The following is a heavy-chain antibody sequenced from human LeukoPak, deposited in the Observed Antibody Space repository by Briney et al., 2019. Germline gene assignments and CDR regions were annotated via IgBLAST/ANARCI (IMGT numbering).Heavy chain of an antibody. CDR2: INRDGTAT. CDR1: EFTFSSNW. Sequence: GGSLRLFCAASEFTFSSNWMNWVRQAPGKGLVWVSRINRDGTATSYADSVKGRFTISRDNAKNTLYLEMGSLRVDDTAVYYCARDPGSSSHDWYFDLWGPGTLVTVSS. CDR3: ARDPGSSSHDWYFDL. V-gene: IGHV3-74*01. J-gene: IGHJ2*01. D-gene: IGHD6-6*01.